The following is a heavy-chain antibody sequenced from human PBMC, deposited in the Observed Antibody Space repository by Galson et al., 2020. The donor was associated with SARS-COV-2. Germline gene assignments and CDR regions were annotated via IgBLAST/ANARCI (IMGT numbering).Heavy chain of an antibody. CDR2: VYNDGRP. Sequence: SETLSLTCTVSGYSISSGYYWGWIRQPPGKGLEWIGFVYNDGRPYYNPSIKSRVTISVGTSKNQFSLKLTSVTAADTAVYYCARDLYSSGWVFDYWGQGTLVTVSS. J-gene: IGHJ4*02. D-gene: IGHD6-19*01. CDR3: ARDLYSSGWVFDY. V-gene: IGHV4-38-2*02. CDR1: GYSISSGYY.